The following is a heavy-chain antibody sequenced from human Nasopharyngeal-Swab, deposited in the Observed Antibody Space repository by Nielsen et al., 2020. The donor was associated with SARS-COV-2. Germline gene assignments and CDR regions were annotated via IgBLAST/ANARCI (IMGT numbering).Heavy chain of an antibody. CDR2: FVVGSGNT. J-gene: IGHJ4*02. D-gene: IGHD5-12*01. CDR3: AREGTWISGYFDY. V-gene: IGHV1-58*02. Sequence: SVKVSCKASGFTFTSSAMQWVRQARGQRLEWIGWFVVGSGNTNYAQKFQERVTITRDMSTSTAYMELSSLRSEDTAVYYCAREGTWISGYFDYWGQGTLVTVSS. CDR1: GFTFTSSA.